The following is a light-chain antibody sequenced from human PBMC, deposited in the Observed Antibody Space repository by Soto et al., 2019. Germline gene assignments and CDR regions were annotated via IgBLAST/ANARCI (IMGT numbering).Light chain of an antibody. CDR3: QKYNRAPPA. V-gene: IGKV1-27*01. CDR1: QGISNY. J-gene: IGKJ1*01. Sequence: DIQMTQSPSSLSAPVGDRVTITCRASQGISNYLALYQQKPGKVPKLLIYAASTLQSGVPSRFSGSGSGPDFTLTISSLQPEDVATYYCQKYNRAPPAFGQGTKVEIK. CDR2: AAS.